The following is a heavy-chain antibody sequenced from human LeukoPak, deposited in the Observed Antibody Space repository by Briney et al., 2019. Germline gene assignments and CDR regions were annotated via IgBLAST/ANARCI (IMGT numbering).Heavy chain of an antibody. CDR2: IASKTDGGTT. CDR3: TTGIRGD. J-gene: IGHJ4*02. CDR1: GFTFSNTW. Sequence: GGSLRLSCAASGFTFSNTWMNWVRQAPGKGLEWVGRIASKTDGGTTDYAAPVKGRFTISRDDSKNTLFLQMNSLKTEDTAVYYCTTGIRGDCGQGTLVTVSS. V-gene: IGHV3-15*04.